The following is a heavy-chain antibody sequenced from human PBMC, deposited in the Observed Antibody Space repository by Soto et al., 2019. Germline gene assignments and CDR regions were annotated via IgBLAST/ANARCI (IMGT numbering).Heavy chain of an antibody. CDR3: TRYSGTYSADY. D-gene: IGHD1-26*01. CDR2: IYYNGNT. V-gene: IGHV4-61*08. Sequence: PSETLSLTCTVSGSSVSSSEYYWNWVRKHPGKGLEWIGNIYYNGNTNYNPSLKSRLTISLDTSKNQFSLKLTSVTAADTAVYYCTRYSGTYSADYWGQGALVTVS. CDR1: GSSVSSSEYY. J-gene: IGHJ4*02.